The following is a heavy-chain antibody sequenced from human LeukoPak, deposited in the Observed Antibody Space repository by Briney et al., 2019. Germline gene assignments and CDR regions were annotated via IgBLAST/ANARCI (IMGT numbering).Heavy chain of an antibody. V-gene: IGHV1-46*01. CDR3: ARVGYSSGWSWSYFDY. D-gene: IGHD6-19*01. J-gene: IGHJ4*02. CDR2: INPSGGST. Sequence: ASVKVSCKASGGTFSSYAISWVRQAPGQGLEWMGIINPSGGSTSYAQKFQGRVTMTRDTSTSTVYMELSSLRSEDTAVHYCARVGYSSGWSWSYFDYWGQGTLVTVSS. CDR1: GGTFSSYA.